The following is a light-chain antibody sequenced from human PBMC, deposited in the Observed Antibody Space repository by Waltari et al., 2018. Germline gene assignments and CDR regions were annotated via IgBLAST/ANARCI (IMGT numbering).Light chain of an antibody. V-gene: IGLV2-11*01. CDR2: DVS. Sequence: QSALPQPRSVSGSPGQSVTISCTGTSSDFGAYNYLSLYQQHPARAPKLMIYDVSERPSGVSARFSGSKSGNTATLTISGLQADDGADYYCCSYAGSSTLVFGGGTTLTVV. J-gene: IGLJ3*02. CDR3: CSYAGSSTLV. CDR1: SSDFGAYNY.